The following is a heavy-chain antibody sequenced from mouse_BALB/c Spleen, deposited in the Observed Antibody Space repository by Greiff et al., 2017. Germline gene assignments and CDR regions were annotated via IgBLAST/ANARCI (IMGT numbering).Heavy chain of an antibody. CDR2: ISYSGST. V-gene: IGHV3-2*02. CDR3: ARYGNYDSY. Sequence: EVKLVESGPGLVKPSQSLSLTCTVTGYSITSDYAWNWIRQFPGNKLEWMGYISYSGSTSYNPSLKSRISITRDTSKNQFFLQLNSVTTEDTATYYCARYGNYDSYWGQGTTLTVSS. D-gene: IGHD2-1*01. CDR1: GYSITSDYA. J-gene: IGHJ2*01.